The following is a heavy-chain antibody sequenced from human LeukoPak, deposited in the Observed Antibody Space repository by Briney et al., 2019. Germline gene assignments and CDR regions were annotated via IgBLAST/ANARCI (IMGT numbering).Heavy chain of an antibody. Sequence: PGGSLRLSXAASGFTFSSYGMHWVRQAPGKGLEWVAFIRYDGSNKYYADSVKGRFTISRDNSKNTLYLQMNSLRAEDTAVYYCAKDPFWSGYHRGGIYFDYWGQGTLVTVSS. V-gene: IGHV3-30*02. J-gene: IGHJ4*02. CDR1: GFTFSSYG. CDR2: IRYDGSNK. CDR3: AKDPFWSGYHRGGIYFDY. D-gene: IGHD3-3*01.